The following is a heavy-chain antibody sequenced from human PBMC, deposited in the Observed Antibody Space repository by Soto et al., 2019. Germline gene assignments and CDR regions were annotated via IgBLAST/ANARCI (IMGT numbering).Heavy chain of an antibody. CDR3: ARDGSNIAVERNNWFDP. CDR1: GFTFSSYA. CDR2: ISYDGSNK. V-gene: IGHV3-30-3*01. Sequence: GGSLRLSCAASGFTFSSYAMHRVRQAPGKGLEWVAVISYDGSNKYYADSVKGRFTISRDNSKNTLYLQMNSLRAEDTAVYYCARDGSNIAVERNNWFDPWGQGTLVTVSS. D-gene: IGHD6-19*01. J-gene: IGHJ5*02.